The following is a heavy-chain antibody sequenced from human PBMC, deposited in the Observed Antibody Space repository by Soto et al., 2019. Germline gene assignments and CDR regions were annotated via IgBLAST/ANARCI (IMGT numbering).Heavy chain of an antibody. CDR2: INPNSGGT. Sequence: GASVKVSCKASGYTFTGYYMHWVRQAPGQGLEWMGWINPNSGGTNYAQKFQGWVTMTRDTSISTAYMGLSRLRSDDTAVYYCARDAQLENCTNGVCPSFPMDVWGKGTTVTVSS. D-gene: IGHD2-8*01. CDR3: ARDAQLENCTNGVCPSFPMDV. V-gene: IGHV1-2*04. J-gene: IGHJ6*03. CDR1: GYTFTGYY.